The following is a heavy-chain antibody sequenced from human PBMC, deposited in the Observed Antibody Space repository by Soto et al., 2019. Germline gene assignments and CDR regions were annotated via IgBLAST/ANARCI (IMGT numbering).Heavy chain of an antibody. CDR2: LSGSGYST. V-gene: IGHV3-23*01. CDR3: AKMDFGTVDY. D-gene: IGHD3-3*01. J-gene: IGHJ4*02. CDR1: GFTFTNYA. Sequence: EVQLLESGGGLVQPGGSLRLSCAASGFTFTNYAMSWVRQAPGKGLEWVSALSGSGYSTYYADSVRGRFTISRDNSKNTLYLQMNSLRAEDTAVYYCAKMDFGTVDYLGQGTLVTVSS.